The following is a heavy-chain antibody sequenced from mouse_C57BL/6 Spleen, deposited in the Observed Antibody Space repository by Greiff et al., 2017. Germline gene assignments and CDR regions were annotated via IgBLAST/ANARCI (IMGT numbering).Heavy chain of an antibody. Sequence: VQLQQPGAELVMPGASVKLSCKASGYTFTSYWMHWVKQRPGQGLEWIGEIDPSDSYTTSNQKFKGKSTLNVDKSSRTAYRTLSSLTYEDSAVYYGASYEVIYGGYPAWFAYWGQGTLVTVSA. CDR3: ASYEVIYGGYPAWFAY. J-gene: IGHJ3*01. V-gene: IGHV1-69*01. CDR2: IDPSDSYT. D-gene: IGHD1-1*02. CDR1: GYTFTSYW.